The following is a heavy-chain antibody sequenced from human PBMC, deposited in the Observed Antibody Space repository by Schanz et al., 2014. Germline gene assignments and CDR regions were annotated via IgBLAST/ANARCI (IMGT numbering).Heavy chain of an antibody. CDR2: IKSNTDGGTT. CDR1: GFTFTNAW. J-gene: IGHJ5*02. Sequence: EVELVESGGGLVKPGGSLRLSCVVSGFTFTNAWMSWVRQAPGKGLEWVGRIKSNTDGGTTDYATPVKGRFTISRDDSKNKLYLQMNSLKSEDAAVDYCTAMATIPRNWFDPWGQGTLVTVSS. V-gene: IGHV3-15*01. D-gene: IGHD2-2*02. CDR3: TAMATIPRNWFDP.